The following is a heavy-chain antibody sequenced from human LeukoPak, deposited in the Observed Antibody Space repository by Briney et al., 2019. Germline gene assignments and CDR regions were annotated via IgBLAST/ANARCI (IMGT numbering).Heavy chain of an antibody. CDR3: ASDSRDYGDYARDY. J-gene: IGHJ4*02. V-gene: IGHV3-21*01. CDR2: IGSSSSYI. CDR1: GFTFSSYS. Sequence: GGSLRLSCAASGFTFSSYSMNLVRQAPGKGLEWVSSIGSSSSYIYYADSVKGRFTISRDNAKNSLYLQMNSLRAEDTAVYYCASDSRDYGDYARDYWGQGTLVTVSS. D-gene: IGHD4-17*01.